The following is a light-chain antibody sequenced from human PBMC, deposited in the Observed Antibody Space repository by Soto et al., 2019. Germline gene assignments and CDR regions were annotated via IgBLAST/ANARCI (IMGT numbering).Light chain of an antibody. CDR2: AAS. J-gene: IGKJ2*01. V-gene: IGKV1-9*01. Sequence: DIQLTQSPSFLSASVGDRVTITCRASQGINSYLAWYQQKLGKAPQLLIYAASTLQSGVPSRFSGSGSGTEFTLTISSLQPEDFATYYCQQLNSYPYTFGQGTKLQIK. CDR1: QGINSY. CDR3: QQLNSYPYT.